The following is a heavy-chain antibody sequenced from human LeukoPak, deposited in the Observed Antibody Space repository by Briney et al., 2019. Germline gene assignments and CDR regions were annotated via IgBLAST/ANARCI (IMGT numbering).Heavy chain of an antibody. J-gene: IGHJ4*02. V-gene: IGHV4-59*01. CDR2: IYYSGST. Sequence: TETLSLTCTVSGGSISSYYWSWIRQPPGQGLEWIGYIYYSGSTNYNPSLKSRVTISVDTSKNQFSLKLSSVTAADTAVYYCARGYQRRYFDYWGQGTLVTVSS. D-gene: IGHD2-2*01. CDR1: GGSISSYY. CDR3: ARGYQRRYFDY.